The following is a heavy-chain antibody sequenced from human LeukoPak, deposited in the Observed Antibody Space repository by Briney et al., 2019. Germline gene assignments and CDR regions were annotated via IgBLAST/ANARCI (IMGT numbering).Heavy chain of an antibody. CDR2: INSNSGGT. J-gene: IGHJ4*02. CDR1: GYTFTGYT. D-gene: IGHD3-22*01. CDR3: ANWVRDSSRYRDY. V-gene: IGHV1-2*02. Sequence: ASVKVSCKSSGYTFTGYTTRWVRQAPGQGLEWMGWINSNSGGTKYAQKFQGRVTMTRDTSISTAYMELSRLRSDDTAVYYCANWVRDSSRYRDYWGQGTLVTVSS.